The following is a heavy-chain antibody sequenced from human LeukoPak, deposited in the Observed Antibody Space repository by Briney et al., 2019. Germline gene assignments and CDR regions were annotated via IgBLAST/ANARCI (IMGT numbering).Heavy chain of an antibody. Sequence: GGSLRLSCAASGFIFNNYGLVWVRQAPGKGLEWVSAISNDGGGTTYADFVKGRFSVSRDNSKNTLFLQMNSLRAEDTALYYCAKGSSGCFFDLWGQGTLVTVSS. V-gene: IGHV3-23*01. J-gene: IGHJ4*02. D-gene: IGHD3-22*01. CDR1: GFIFNNYG. CDR3: AKGSSGCFFDL. CDR2: ISNDGGGT.